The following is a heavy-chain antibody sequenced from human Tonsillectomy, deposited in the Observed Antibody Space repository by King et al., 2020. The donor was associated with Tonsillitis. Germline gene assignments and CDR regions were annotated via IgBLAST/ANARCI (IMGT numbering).Heavy chain of an antibody. J-gene: IGHJ6*03. CDR3: ARDNDESTLAHSYMDV. CDR1: GFTLSIYW. CDR2: VKSDGTTT. Sequence: VQLVESGGGLVQPGGSLRLSCEASGFTLSIYWMHWVRQGPGKGLEWVSGVKSDGTTTTYADYVEGRFTISRDSAKNTLYLQMNSLRAEDTAVYYCARDNDESTLAHSYMDVWGKGTPVTVSS. D-gene: IGHD2-8*01. V-gene: IGHV3-74*01.